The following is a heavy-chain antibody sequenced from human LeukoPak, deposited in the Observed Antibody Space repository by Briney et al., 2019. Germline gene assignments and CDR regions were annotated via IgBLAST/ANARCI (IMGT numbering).Heavy chain of an antibody. D-gene: IGHD2-2*01. CDR2: IRNDGSTK. CDR1: GFTFSSYA. Sequence: GGSLRLSCAASGFTFSSYALHWVRQAPGKGLEWVAFIRNDGSTKYYADSVKGRFTISRDNSKNTLYLQMNSLRAEDTAVFYCAKDLPAAYFDYWGQGTLVTVSS. V-gene: IGHV3-30*02. J-gene: IGHJ4*02. CDR3: AKDLPAAYFDY.